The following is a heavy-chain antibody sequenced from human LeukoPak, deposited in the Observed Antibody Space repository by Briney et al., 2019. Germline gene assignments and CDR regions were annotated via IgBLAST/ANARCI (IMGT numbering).Heavy chain of an antibody. J-gene: IGHJ6*02. CDR3: ALFGGSYFSYGMDV. CDR1: GGSINSSPYY. Sequence: SETLSLTCAVSGGSINSSPYYWGWIRQPPGKGLERIGTINYSGSTYYNPSLKSRVAISGDTSKNQVSLRLSSVTAADTAVYHCALFGGSYFSYGMDVWGQGTTVTVSS. CDR2: INYSGST. D-gene: IGHD3-16*01. V-gene: IGHV4-39*01.